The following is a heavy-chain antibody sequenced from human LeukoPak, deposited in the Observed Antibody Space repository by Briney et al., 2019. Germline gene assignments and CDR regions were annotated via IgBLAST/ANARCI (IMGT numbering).Heavy chain of an antibody. Sequence: PGGSLRLSCAASGLTFGNNWMHWVRQGPGKGLVWISRINSDGGGAIYADSVKGRFTVSRDNAKNTLYLQMNSLRAEDTAVYYCARARPYYDILTGTRRDDAFDIWGQGTMVTVSS. D-gene: IGHD3-9*01. CDR1: GLTFGNNW. CDR2: INSDGGGA. CDR3: ARARPYYDILTGTRRDDAFDI. V-gene: IGHV3-74*01. J-gene: IGHJ3*02.